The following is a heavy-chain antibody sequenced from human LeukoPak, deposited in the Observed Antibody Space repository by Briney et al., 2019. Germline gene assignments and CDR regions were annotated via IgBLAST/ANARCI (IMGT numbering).Heavy chain of an antibody. D-gene: IGHD3-22*01. CDR1: RFTFNTFG. CDR2: ISSDGSNK. V-gene: IGHV3-30*03. J-gene: IGHJ4*02. CDR3: RAATKYLDYYYDY. Sequence: PGRSLGLSCAASRFTFNTFGMHWVRQAPGKGLEWVAVISSDGSNKYYADSVKGRFTISRDNSKDTLYLQMSSLTIEDTAVYYCRAATKYLDYYYDYWGQGTLVTVSS.